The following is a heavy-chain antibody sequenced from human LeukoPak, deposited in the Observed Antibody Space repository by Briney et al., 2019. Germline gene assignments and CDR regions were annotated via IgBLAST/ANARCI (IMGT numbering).Heavy chain of an antibody. V-gene: IGHV3-21*01. CDR2: ISSDGIHT. Sequence: GGPLRLSCAASGFTFSSNTMNWVRQAPGKELEWVSSISSDGIHTFYADPVKGRFTISRDNAKNSLYLQMNSLRDEDTAVYYCSKDRPRSSFDYWGQGILVTVSS. D-gene: IGHD6-6*01. J-gene: IGHJ4*02. CDR1: GFTFSSNT. CDR3: SKDRPRSSFDY.